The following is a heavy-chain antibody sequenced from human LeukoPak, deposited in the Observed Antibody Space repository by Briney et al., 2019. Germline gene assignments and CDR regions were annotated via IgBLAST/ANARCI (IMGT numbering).Heavy chain of an antibody. CDR1: GFTFKNYA. J-gene: IGHJ6*02. CDR3: ARDLQWPTTKYGMDV. V-gene: IGHV3-21*01. D-gene: IGHD6-19*01. Sequence: GGSLRLSCAASGFTFKNYAMNWVRQAPGKGLEWVSSISSSSYIYYADSVKGRFTISRDNAKNSLYLQMNSLRAEDTAVYYCARDLQWPTTKYGMDVWGQGTTVTVSS. CDR2: ISSSSYI.